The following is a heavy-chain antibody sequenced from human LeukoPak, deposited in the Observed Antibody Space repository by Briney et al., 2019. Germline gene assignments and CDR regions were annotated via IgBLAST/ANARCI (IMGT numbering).Heavy chain of an antibody. CDR2: INPSGGDT. CDR1: GYSLSSNF. J-gene: IGHJ4*02. D-gene: IGHD2-21*02. V-gene: IGHV1-46*01. Sequence: GASVKVSCKASGYSLSSNFIHWVRQAPGQGLEWMGMINPSGGDTKYAQKFQGRVTLTRDKSTSTVYMGLSSLTSDDTAVYYCARTYCAEDCSIRYFDYWGQGTLVTVSS. CDR3: ARTYCAEDCSIRYFDY.